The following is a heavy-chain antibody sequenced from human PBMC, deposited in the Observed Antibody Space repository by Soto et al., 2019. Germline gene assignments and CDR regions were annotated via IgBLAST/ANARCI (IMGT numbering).Heavy chain of an antibody. D-gene: IGHD1-20*01. Sequence: SETLSLTCAVYGGSFSGYYWSWIRQPPGKGLEWIGEINHSGSTNYNPSLKSRVTISVDTSKNQFSLKLSSVTAADTAVYYCARGRGQDITGTIDYFDYWGQGTLVTVSS. CDR3: ARGRGQDITGTIDYFDY. CDR2: INHSGST. CDR1: GGSFSGYY. J-gene: IGHJ4*02. V-gene: IGHV4-34*01.